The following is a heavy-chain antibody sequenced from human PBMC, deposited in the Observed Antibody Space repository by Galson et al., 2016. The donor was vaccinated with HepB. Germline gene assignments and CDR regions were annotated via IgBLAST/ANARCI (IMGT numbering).Heavy chain of an antibody. CDR2: ISNSGTYM. CDR3: ARNGRRNYGDYGRFGY. V-gene: IGHV3-21*01. Sequence: LRLSCAASAFTFNTYTMNWVRQAPGKGLEWVSSISNSGTYMYYADSVRGRFTISRDNAKNSLYLQLNSLRAEDTAVYYCARNGRRNYGDYGRFGYWGQGTLVTVSS. CDR1: AFTFNTYT. J-gene: IGHJ4*02. D-gene: IGHD4-17*01.